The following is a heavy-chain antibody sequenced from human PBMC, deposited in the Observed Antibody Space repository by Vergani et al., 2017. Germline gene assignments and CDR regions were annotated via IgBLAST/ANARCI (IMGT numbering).Heavy chain of an antibody. CDR3: ASQYSYVPYYYGMDV. CDR2: IYSGGST. D-gene: IGHD5-18*01. CDR1: GFTVSSNY. V-gene: IGHV3-53*04. Sequence: EVQLVESGGGLVKPGGSLRLSCAASGFTVSSNYMSWVRQAPGKGLEWVSVIYSGGSTYYADSVKGRFTISRHNSKNTLYLQMNSLRAEDTAVYYCASQYSYVPYYYGMDVWGQGTTVTVSS. J-gene: IGHJ6*02.